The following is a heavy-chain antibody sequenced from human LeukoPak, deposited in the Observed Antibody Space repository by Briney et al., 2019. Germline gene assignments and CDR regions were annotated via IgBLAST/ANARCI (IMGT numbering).Heavy chain of an antibody. D-gene: IGHD3-10*01. CDR3: ARRFDL. CDR2: IYYSGST. J-gene: IGHJ3*01. CDR1: GGSINDYY. V-gene: IGHV4-59*08. Sequence: SETLSLTCTVSGGSINDYYWSWIRQPPGKGLEYIGYIYYSGSTNYNPSLKSRVTISIDTSKSHFSLKLSSLTAADTAVYYCARRFDLWGQGTMVTVSS.